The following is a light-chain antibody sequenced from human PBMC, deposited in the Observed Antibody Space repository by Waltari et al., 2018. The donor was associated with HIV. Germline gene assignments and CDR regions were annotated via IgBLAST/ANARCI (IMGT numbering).Light chain of an antibody. CDR2: GAS. CDR3: QQYTNSAFT. CDR1: LSVRSNY. V-gene: IGKV3-20*01. Sequence: DIVLTQSPGTLSLSPGQRATLSCRASLSVRSNYLAWYQQKPGQAPRRLIYGASTRAPGIPYRFSGSGSGTDFTLTISRLEPEDFAVYYCQQYTNSAFTFGPGTKVDIK. J-gene: IGKJ3*01.